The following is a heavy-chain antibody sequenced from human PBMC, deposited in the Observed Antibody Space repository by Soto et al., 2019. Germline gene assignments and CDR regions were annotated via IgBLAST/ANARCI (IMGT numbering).Heavy chain of an antibody. Sequence: SETLSLTCTVSGGSISSYYWSWIRQPAGKGLEWIGRIYTSGSTNYNPSLKSRVTMSVDTSKNQFSLKLSSVTAADTAVYYCARDNYDFWSGYYLWWFDPWGQGTLVTVSS. CDR1: GGSISSYY. J-gene: IGHJ5*02. CDR3: ARDNYDFWSGYYLWWFDP. CDR2: IYTSGST. D-gene: IGHD3-3*01. V-gene: IGHV4-4*07.